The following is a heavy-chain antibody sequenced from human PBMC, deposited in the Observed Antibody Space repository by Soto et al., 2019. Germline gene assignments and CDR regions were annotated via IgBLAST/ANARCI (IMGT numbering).Heavy chain of an antibody. D-gene: IGHD2-15*01. Sequence: GGSLRLSCAASGFSFSKYVMIWVRQAPGKGLEWVSFIDRSGTMTEYRESVKGRFTVSKDKSMKTVYLQMNSLRVEDAAVYYCTKDRVSDGIYSFDYWGQGALVTVSS. CDR3: TKDRVSDGIYSFDY. CDR2: IDRSGTMT. J-gene: IGHJ4*02. CDR1: GFSFSKYV. V-gene: IGHV3-23*05.